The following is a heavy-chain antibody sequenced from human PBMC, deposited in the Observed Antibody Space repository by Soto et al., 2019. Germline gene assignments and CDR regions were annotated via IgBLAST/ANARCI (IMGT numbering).Heavy chain of an antibody. Sequence: EVQLVESGGGLVQPGGSLRLSCAASGFTFSSYWMHWVRQAPGKWLVWVSRINSDGSTTTYADSVKGRFTISRDNAKNTLYLQMNSLRAEDAAVYYCARSLNSGSTFDPWGQGTLVTVSS. V-gene: IGHV3-74*01. CDR1: GFTFSSYW. CDR3: ARSLNSGSTFDP. CDR2: INSDGSTT. J-gene: IGHJ5*02. D-gene: IGHD6-6*01.